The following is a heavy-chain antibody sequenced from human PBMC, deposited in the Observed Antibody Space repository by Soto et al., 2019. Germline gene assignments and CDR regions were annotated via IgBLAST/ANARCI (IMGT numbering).Heavy chain of an antibody. Sequence: GGSLRLSCAASGFTFSTYDIHWVRQATGKGLEWVSTIGAAGDTYYTGSVKGRFTISRENAKNSLYLHMNSLRAGDTAVYYCARAIPLYGMDVWGQGTTVTAP. CDR1: GFTFSTYD. CDR3: ARAIPLYGMDV. D-gene: IGHD2-21*01. V-gene: IGHV3-13*01. CDR2: IGAAGDT. J-gene: IGHJ6*02.